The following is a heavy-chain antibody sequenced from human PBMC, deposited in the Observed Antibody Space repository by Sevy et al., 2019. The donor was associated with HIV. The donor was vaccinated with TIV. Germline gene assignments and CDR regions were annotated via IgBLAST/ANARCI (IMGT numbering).Heavy chain of an antibody. J-gene: IGHJ5*02. CDR1: GGSISSTTNY. CDR2: ISYTGST. V-gene: IGHV4-39*01. CDR3: ARHEYGDDVGWFDP. D-gene: IGHD4-17*01. Sequence: SETLSLTCTVSGGSISSTTNYWDWIRQPPGKGLEWIATISYTGSTYYNPSLESRLTVSVDTSKNQFSLKLSSVTAADTAVYYCARHEYGDDVGWFDPRGQGTLVTVSS.